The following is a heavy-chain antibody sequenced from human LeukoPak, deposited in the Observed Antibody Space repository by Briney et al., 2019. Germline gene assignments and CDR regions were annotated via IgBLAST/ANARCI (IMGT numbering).Heavy chain of an antibody. CDR1: GFTFGSYE. Sequence: GGSLRLSCAASGFTFGSYEMNWVRQAPGKGLEWVSYISSSGSTIYYADSVKGRFTISRDNAKNSLYLQMNSLRAEDTAVYYCARRPRGSDYWGQGTLVTVSS. J-gene: IGHJ4*02. CDR3: ARRPRGSDY. D-gene: IGHD1-26*01. CDR2: ISSSGSTI. V-gene: IGHV3-48*03.